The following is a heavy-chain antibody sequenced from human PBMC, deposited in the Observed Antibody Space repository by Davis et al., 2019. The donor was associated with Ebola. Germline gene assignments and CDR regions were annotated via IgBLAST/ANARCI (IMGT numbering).Heavy chain of an antibody. D-gene: IGHD2-8*01. J-gene: IGHJ6*02. CDR3: AREYTLLMDYGMDV. CDR1: GGSISSGGYY. CDR2: IYYSGST. Sequence: PSETLSLTCTVSGGSISSGGYYWSWIRQHPGKGLEWIGYIYYSGSTNYNPSLKSRVTISVDTSKNQFSLKLSSVTAADTAVYYCAREYTLLMDYGMDVWGQGTTVTVSS. V-gene: IGHV4-61*08.